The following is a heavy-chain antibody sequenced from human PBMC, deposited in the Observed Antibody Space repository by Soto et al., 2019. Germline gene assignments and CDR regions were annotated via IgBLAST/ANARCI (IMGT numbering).Heavy chain of an antibody. CDR1: GFTFSNYW. Sequence: EVQLVESGGGLVQPGGSLRLSCAASGFTFSNYWMSWVRQAPGKGLEWVASIKQEGSEKDYVDSVRGRFTISRDNAKKSLYLQMNSLRAEDTAVYYCARDQGAYDFWISTGYFYYTDVWGKGTTVTVSS. CDR2: IKQEGSEK. V-gene: IGHV3-7*01. CDR3: ARDQGAYDFWISTGYFYYTDV. J-gene: IGHJ6*03. D-gene: IGHD3-3*01.